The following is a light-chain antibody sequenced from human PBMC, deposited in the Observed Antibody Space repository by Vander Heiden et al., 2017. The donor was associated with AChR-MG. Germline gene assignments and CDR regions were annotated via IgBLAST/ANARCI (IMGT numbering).Light chain of an antibody. Sequence: EIVLTQSPGTLSLSQGEIATLSCRASQSVSSSYLAWYQQKPGQAPRLLIYAASSRDTGIPDRFSGSGSGTDFTLTISRLEPEDFAVYYCQQYGSSPRTFGPGTKVDIK. V-gene: IGKV3-20*01. CDR2: AAS. CDR1: QSVSSSY. J-gene: IGKJ3*01. CDR3: QQYGSSPRT.